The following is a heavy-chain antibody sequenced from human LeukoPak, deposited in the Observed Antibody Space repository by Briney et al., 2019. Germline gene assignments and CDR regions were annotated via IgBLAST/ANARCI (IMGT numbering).Heavy chain of an antibody. J-gene: IGHJ5*02. CDR1: GYTFTSYD. Sequence: ASVKVSCKASGYTFTSYDINWVRQATGQGLEWMGWMNPNSGNTGYAQKFQGRVTITRNTSISTAYMELSSLRSEDTAVYYCARGVGYCSSTSCYGPNWFDPWGQGTLVTVSS. CDR2: MNPNSGNT. D-gene: IGHD2-2*01. CDR3: ARGVGYCSSTSCYGPNWFDP. V-gene: IGHV1-8*03.